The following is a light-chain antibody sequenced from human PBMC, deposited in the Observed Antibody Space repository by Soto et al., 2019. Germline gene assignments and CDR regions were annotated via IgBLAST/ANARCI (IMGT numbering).Light chain of an antibody. CDR3: AVWDDSLNGSV. CDR1: TSNIGSNT. V-gene: IGLV1-44*01. Sequence: QSVLTQPPSASGTPGQRVTISCSGSTSNIGSNTVNWYQQLPGTAPKLLIYRDSQRPSGVPDRFSGSKSGTSASLAISGLQSEDESDYYCAVWDDSLNGSVFGGGTKLTVL. CDR2: RDS. J-gene: IGLJ2*01.